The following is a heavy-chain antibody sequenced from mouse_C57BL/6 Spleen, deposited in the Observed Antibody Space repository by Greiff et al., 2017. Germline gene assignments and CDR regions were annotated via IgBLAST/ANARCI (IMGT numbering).Heavy chain of an antibody. Sequence: EVKLMESGEGLVKPGGSLKLSCAASGFTFSSYAMSWVRQTPEKRLEWVAYISSGGDYIYYADTVKGRFTISRDNARNTLYLQMSSLKSEDTAMYYCTRGDYSYYFDYWGQGTTLTVSS. CDR2: ISSGGDYI. J-gene: IGHJ2*01. D-gene: IGHD1-1*01. CDR3: TRGDYSYYFDY. V-gene: IGHV5-9-1*02. CDR1: GFTFSSYA.